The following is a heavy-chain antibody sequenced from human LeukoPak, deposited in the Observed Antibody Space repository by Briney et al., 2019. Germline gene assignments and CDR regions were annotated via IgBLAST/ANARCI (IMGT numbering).Heavy chain of an antibody. Sequence: SETLSLTCAVYGGSFSGYYWSWIRQPPGKGLEWIGEINHSGSTNYNPSLKSRVTISVDTSKNQFSLKLSPVTAADTAVYYCARDGITIFGVVIIRGFDPWGQGTLVTVSS. CDR1: GGSFSGYY. D-gene: IGHD3-3*01. CDR2: INHSGST. V-gene: IGHV4-34*01. J-gene: IGHJ5*02. CDR3: ARDGITIFGVVIIRGFDP.